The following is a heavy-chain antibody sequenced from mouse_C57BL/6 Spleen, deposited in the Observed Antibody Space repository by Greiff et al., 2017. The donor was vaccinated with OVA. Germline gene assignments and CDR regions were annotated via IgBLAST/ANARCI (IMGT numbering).Heavy chain of an antibody. CDR2: IYPGDGDT. J-gene: IGHJ2*01. CDR1: GYAFSSSW. CDR3: ARNYGLFDY. V-gene: IGHV1-82*01. Sequence: QVQLQQSGPELVKPGASVKISCKASGYAFSSSWMNWVKQRPGKGLEWIGRIYPGDGDTNYNGKFKGKATLTADKSSSTAYMQLSSLTSEDSAVYFCARNYGLFDYWGQGTTLTVSS. D-gene: IGHD1-1*01.